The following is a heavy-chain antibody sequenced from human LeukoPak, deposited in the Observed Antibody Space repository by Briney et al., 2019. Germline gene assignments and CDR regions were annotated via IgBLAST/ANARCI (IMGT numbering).Heavy chain of an antibody. D-gene: IGHD1-1*01. CDR3: ATNGLRGDKLQPDDTFDV. CDR1: GHTLTELA. CDR2: FDPENVDM. V-gene: IGHV1-24*01. J-gene: IGHJ3*01. Sequence: ASVKVSCKCSGHTLTELAIHWVRQAPGKGREWVGGFDPENVDMGYEQNFQGRVTMTEDTSTDTAYMELSSLRSGDTAVYYCATNGLRGDKLQPDDTFDVWGQGTMVTVSA.